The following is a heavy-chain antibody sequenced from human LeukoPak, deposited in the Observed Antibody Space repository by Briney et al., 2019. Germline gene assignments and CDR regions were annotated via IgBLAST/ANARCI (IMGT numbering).Heavy chain of an antibody. Sequence: PGGSLRLSCAASGFTFRNYAMHWVRQAPGKGLEWVAVISYDGSNKYYADSVKGRFTISRDNSKNTLYLQMNSLRAEDTAVHYCAKDYGDYVDYYYMDVWGKGTTVTVSS. D-gene: IGHD4-17*01. CDR2: ISYDGSNK. J-gene: IGHJ6*03. CDR3: AKDYGDYVDYYYMDV. CDR1: GFTFRNYA. V-gene: IGHV3-30*04.